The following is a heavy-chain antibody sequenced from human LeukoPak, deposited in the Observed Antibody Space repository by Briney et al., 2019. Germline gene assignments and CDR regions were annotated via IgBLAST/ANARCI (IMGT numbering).Heavy chain of an antibody. CDR2: INHSGST. CDR3: ARGPDVDIVATIRTLDY. Sequence: SETLSLTCAVYGGSFSGYYWSWIRQPPGKGLEWIGEINHSGSTNYNPSLKSRVTISVDTSKNQFSLKLSSVTAADTAVYYCARGPDVDIVATIRTLDYWGQGTLVTVSS. D-gene: IGHD5-12*01. J-gene: IGHJ4*02. V-gene: IGHV4-34*01. CDR1: GGSFSGYY.